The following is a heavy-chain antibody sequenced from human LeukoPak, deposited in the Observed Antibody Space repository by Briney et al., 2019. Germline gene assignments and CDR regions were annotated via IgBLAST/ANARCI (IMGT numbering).Heavy chain of an antibody. J-gene: IGHJ5*02. V-gene: IGHV4-59*01. D-gene: IGHD3-10*01. Sequence: PSETLSLTCSVSGGFISNYYWSWIRQPPGKGLEWIGYIYYSGSTNYKPSLKSRVTISVDTSKNQFSLKLSSVTAADTAVHYCARGGYYGSGNDFRFDPWGQGTLVTVSS. CDR1: GGFISNYY. CDR2: IYYSGST. CDR3: ARGGYYGSGNDFRFDP.